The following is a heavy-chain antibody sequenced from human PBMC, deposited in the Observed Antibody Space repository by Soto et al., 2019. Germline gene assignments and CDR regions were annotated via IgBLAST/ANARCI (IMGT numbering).Heavy chain of an antibody. Sequence: EVQLLESGGGLVQPGGSLRLSCAASGFTFSNFAMSWVRQAPGKGLEWVSAISGGATSTYYADIVKGRFTISRDNSKNTLSLQMNGLRVDDTALYYWAKGPTLVFPQLGNWGPGTLVTVAP. CDR2: ISGGATST. CDR3: AKGPTLVFPQLGN. D-gene: IGHD2-2*01. J-gene: IGHJ4*02. CDR1: GFTFSNFA. V-gene: IGHV3-23*01.